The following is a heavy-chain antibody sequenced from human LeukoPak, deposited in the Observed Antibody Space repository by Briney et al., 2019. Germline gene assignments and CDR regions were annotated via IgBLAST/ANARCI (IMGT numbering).Heavy chain of an antibody. D-gene: IGHD3-10*01. Sequence: GGSLRLSCAASGFTFSSYSMNWVRQAPGKGLEWVSSISSSSSYIYYADSVKGRFTISRDNAKNSLYLQMNSLRAEDTAVYYCARDGSGTVDAFDVWGQGTMVTVSS. CDR3: ARDGSGTVDAFDV. V-gene: IGHV3-21*01. J-gene: IGHJ3*01. CDR2: ISSSSSYI. CDR1: GFTFSSYS.